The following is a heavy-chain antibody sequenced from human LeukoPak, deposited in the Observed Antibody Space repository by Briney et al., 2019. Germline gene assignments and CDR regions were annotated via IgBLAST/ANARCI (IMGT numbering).Heavy chain of an antibody. J-gene: IGHJ6*03. V-gene: IGHV1-2*02. D-gene: IGHD2-15*01. CDR2: INPNSGGT. CDR3: ARDSIVVVVAASSPYYMDV. CDR1: GYTFTGYY. Sequence: ASVKVSCKASGYTFTGYYMHWVRQAPGQGLEWMGWINPNSGGTNYAQKFQGRATMTRDTSISTAYMELSRLRSDDTAVYYCARDSIVVVVAASSPYYMDVWGKGTTVTVSS.